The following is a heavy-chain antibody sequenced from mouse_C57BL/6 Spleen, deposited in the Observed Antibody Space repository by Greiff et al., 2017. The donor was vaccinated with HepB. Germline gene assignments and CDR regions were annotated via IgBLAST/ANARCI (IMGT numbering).Heavy chain of an antibody. CDR2: IWSGGST. CDR3: ARRNWGYAMDY. CDR1: GFSLTSYG. Sequence: VKLEESGPGLVQPSQSLSITCTVSGFSLTSYGVHWVRQSPGKGLEWLGVIWSGGSTDYNAAFISRLSISKDNSKSQVFFKMNSLQADDTAIYYCARRNWGYAMDYWGQGTSVTVSS. D-gene: IGHD4-1*01. V-gene: IGHV2-2*01. J-gene: IGHJ4*01.